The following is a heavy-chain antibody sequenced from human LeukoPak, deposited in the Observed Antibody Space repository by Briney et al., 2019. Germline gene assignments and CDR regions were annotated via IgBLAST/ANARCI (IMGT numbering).Heavy chain of an antibody. V-gene: IGHV3-48*03. Sequence: PGGSLRLSCAASGFTFSSYEMNWVRQAPGKGLAWISYISSSGTTIYYADSVRGRFTISRDNSNNSLFLQMNSLRAEDTAVYYCARIPDDFWSGYHNFWGQGTLVTVSS. D-gene: IGHD3-3*01. CDR2: ISSSGTTI. CDR1: GFTFSSYE. J-gene: IGHJ4*02. CDR3: ARIPDDFWSGYHNF.